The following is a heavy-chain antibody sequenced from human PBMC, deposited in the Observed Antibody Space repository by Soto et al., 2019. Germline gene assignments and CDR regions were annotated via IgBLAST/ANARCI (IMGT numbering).Heavy chain of an antibody. CDR2: ISAYNGNT. V-gene: IGHV1-18*01. J-gene: IGHJ5*02. Sequence: QVQLVQSGAEVKKPGASVKVSCKASGYTFTSYGISWVRQSPGQGLEWMGWISAYNGNTNNAQKFQGRVAVTTDTSRSTAYMELMNLRPDHTAVYYCARTSGYSSTDNWFDPWGQGTLVTVSS. CDR1: GYTFTSYG. D-gene: IGHD6-13*01. CDR3: ARTSGYSSTDNWFDP.